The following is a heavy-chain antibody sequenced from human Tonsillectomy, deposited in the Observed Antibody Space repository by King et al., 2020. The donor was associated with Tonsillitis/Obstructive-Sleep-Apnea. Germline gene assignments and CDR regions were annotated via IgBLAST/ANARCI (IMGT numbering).Heavy chain of an antibody. CDR1: GFTISRKA. Sequence: QLVQSGGGLVQPGGSLRLSCAASGFTISRKAMSWVRQRPGKGREWVSSISDSAGSTYYADSVKGGFTISRDNSENTLSLPMNSLRAEDTAVYYCAKDRTWASTSEGTYDIWGQGTMVTVSP. D-gene: IGHD1-1*01. J-gene: IGHJ3*02. V-gene: IGHV3-23*04. CDR3: AKDRTWASTSEGTYDI. CDR2: ISDSAGST.